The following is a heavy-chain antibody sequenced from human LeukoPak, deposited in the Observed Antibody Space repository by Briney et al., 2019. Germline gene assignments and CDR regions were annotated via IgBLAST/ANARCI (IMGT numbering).Heavy chain of an antibody. CDR2: ISYDGNSK. V-gene: IGHV3-30*18. J-gene: IGHJ5*02. Sequence: GGSLRLSCAVSGFTISSHGIHWVRQAPGKGLEWVAMISYDGNSKYYGDSVKGRFTISRDNSKNTLYLQMDSLRTEDTAVYYCAKDWGSSGWYNYFDPWGQGTLVTVSS. CDR3: AKDWGSSGWYNYFDP. D-gene: IGHD6-19*01. CDR1: GFTISSHG.